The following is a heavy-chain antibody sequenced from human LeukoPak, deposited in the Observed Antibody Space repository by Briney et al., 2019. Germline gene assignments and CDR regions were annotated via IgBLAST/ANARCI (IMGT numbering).Heavy chain of an antibody. D-gene: IGHD2-2*01. J-gene: IGHJ4*02. V-gene: IGHV1-69*04. CDR3: ARVPEYQLLWFDY. CDR2: IIPILGIA. Sequence: SVKVSCKASGGTFSSYAISWVRQAPGQGLEWMGRIIPILGIANYAQKFQGRVTIIADKSTSTAYMELSSLRSEDTAVYYCARVPEYQLLWFDYWGQGTLVTVSS. CDR1: GGTFSSYA.